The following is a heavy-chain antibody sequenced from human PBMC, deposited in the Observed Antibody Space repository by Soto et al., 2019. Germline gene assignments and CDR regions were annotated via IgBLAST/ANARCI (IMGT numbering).Heavy chain of an antibody. CDR3: ARQPTSVCYYVLGSYYYYYAMDV. D-gene: IGHD3-10*01. CDR1: GGSISSGGYY. CDR2: IYYSGST. Sequence: SETLSLTCTVSGGSISSGGYYWSWIRQHPGKGLEWIGYIYYSGSTYYNPSLKSRVTISLDTSKNQFSLKLSTVTAADTAVYYCARQPTSVCYYVLGSYYYYYAMDVWGQGPTVTVPS. V-gene: IGHV4-30-4*08. J-gene: IGHJ6*02.